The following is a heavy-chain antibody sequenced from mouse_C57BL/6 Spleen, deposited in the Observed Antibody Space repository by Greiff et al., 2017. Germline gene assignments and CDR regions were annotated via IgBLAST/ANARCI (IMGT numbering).Heavy chain of an antibody. CDR3: ARGDYGKGVYFDY. Sequence: QVQLQQPGTELVKPGASVKLSCKASGYTFTSYWMHWVKQRPGQGREWIGNINPSNGGTNYNEKFKSKATLTVDKSSSTAYMQLSSLTSEDSAVYYGARGDYGKGVYFDYWGQGTTLTVSS. D-gene: IGHD1-1*01. CDR2: INPSNGGT. J-gene: IGHJ2*01. CDR1: GYTFTSYW. V-gene: IGHV1-53*01.